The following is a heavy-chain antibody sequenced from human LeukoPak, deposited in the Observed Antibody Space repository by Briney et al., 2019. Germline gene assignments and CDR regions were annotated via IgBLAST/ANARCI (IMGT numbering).Heavy chain of an antibody. V-gene: IGHV4-59*01. D-gene: IGHD3-10*01. J-gene: IGHJ5*02. CDR3: ARDSRTYYYGSGTHNWFDP. Sequence: TSETLSLTCTVSGGSISSYYWSWIRQPPGKGLEWIGYIYYSGSTNYNPSLKSRVTISVDTSKNQFSLKLSSVTAADTAVYYCARDSRTYYYGSGTHNWFDPWGQGTLVTVSS. CDR2: IYYSGST. CDR1: GGSISSYY.